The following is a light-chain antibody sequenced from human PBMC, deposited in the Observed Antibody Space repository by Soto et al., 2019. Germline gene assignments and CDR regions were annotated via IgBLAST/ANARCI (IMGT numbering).Light chain of an antibody. V-gene: IGKV1-5*01. CDR1: QTINRW. CDR2: DVS. CDR3: QQYTNTNNPWM. J-gene: IGKJ1*01. Sequence: DIQMTQSPATLSASVGDRVTITCRASQTINRWLAWYQQKPGKAPQVLIYDVSTLESGVATMFSGSGSGTEFTLIISGLQPEDSATYYCQQYTNTNNPWMFGQGTKVDI.